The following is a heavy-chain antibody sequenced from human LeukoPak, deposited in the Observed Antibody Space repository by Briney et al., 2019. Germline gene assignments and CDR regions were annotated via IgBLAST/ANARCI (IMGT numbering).Heavy chain of an antibody. V-gene: IGHV3-7*01. CDR2: IEHDGREK. CDR3: ARDPNWGSEGDGFDV. J-gene: IGHJ3*01. CDR1: GFTFSNYW. Sequence: GGSLRFSCAASGFTFSNYWMNWVRQAPGIGLEGVANIEHDGREKYYVDSVKDRFTISRDNANNSLYLQMNSLRPEDTAVYYCARDPNWGSEGDGFDVWGQGTMVTVSS. D-gene: IGHD7-27*01.